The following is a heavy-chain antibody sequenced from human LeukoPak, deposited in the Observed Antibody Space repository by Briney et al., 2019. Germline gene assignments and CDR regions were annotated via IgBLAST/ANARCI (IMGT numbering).Heavy chain of an antibody. D-gene: IGHD3-22*01. CDR1: GYTLSELS. V-gene: IGHV1-24*01. CDR2: FDPEDGET. CDR3: ATEVGHYDSSGYLFDY. J-gene: IGHJ4*02. Sequence: GASVKVSCKVSGYTLSELSMHWVRQAPGKGPEWMGGFDPEDGETIYAQKFQGRLAMTEDTSTDTTYMELNSLRSEDTAVYYCATEVGHYDSSGYLFDYWGQGTLVTVSS.